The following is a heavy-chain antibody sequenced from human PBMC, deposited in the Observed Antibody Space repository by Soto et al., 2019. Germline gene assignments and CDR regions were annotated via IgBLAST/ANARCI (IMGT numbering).Heavy chain of an antibody. V-gene: IGHV4-31*03. J-gene: IGHJ5*02. CDR2: TYNSVST. CDR3: ATDPAP. Sequence: QVQLQESGPGLVKPSQTLSLTCTVSGGSISRGGYYWSWIRQNPGKGLEWIGYTYNSVSTYANPSIKRRVPISVDTSKXXXSLXXXSVXAAAXXXXYXATDPAPWGQGTLVTVSS. CDR1: GGSISRGGYY.